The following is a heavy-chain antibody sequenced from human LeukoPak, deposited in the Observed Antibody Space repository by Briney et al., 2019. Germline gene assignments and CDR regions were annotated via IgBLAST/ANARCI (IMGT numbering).Heavy chain of an antibody. D-gene: IGHD1-20*01. Sequence: PGGSLRLSCAASGFTFSSYAMHWVRQAPGKGLEWVAVISYDGSNKYYADSVKGRFTISRDTSKNTLYLQMNSLRAEDTAIYYCAKCTPRRYNWNWYFDLWGRGTLVTVSS. J-gene: IGHJ2*01. V-gene: IGHV3-30-3*02. CDR1: GFTFSSYA. CDR3: AKCTPRRYNWNWYFDL. CDR2: ISYDGSNK.